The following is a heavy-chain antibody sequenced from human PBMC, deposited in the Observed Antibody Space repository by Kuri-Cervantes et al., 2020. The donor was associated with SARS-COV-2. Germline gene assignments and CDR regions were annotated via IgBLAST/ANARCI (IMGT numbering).Heavy chain of an antibody. V-gene: IGHV4-34*10. Sequence: GSLRLSCAVHSGSFSGNNWTCIRQPPGKGLEWIGILNQRGSANHNPSLKSRLTKSKDTSNNQFSLKLSSVTAADTAVYYCAGFPVGDDSRNYGVNTDFDYWGQGTLVTVSS. CDR1: SGSFSGNN. CDR2: LNQRGSA. J-gene: IGHJ4*02. CDR3: AGFPVGDDSRNYGVNTDFDY. D-gene: IGHD4-11*01.